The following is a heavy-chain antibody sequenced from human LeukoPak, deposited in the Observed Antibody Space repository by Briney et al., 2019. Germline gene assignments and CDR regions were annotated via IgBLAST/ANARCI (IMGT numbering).Heavy chain of an antibody. J-gene: IGHJ4*02. CDR1: GGSISSYY. D-gene: IGHD4-11*01. CDR2: IYYSGST. CDR3: ARDHMTTVTTLNY. Sequence: SETLSLTCTVSGGSISSYYWSWIRQPPGKGLEWIGYIYYSGSTNYNPSLKSRVTISVDTSKNQFSLKLSSVTAADTAVYYCARDHMTTVTTLNYWGQGTLVTVSS. V-gene: IGHV4-59*01.